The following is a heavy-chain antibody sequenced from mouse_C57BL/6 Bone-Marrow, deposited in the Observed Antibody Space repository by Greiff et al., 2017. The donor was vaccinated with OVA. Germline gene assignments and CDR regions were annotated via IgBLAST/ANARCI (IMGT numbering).Heavy chain of an antibody. CDR1: GYTFTSYT. Sequence: VKLMESGAELARPGASVKMSCTASGYTFTSYTMHWVKQRPGQGLEWIGYINPSSGYTKYNQKFKDKATLTADKSSSTAYMQLSSLTSEDSAVYYCASAELGLWYFDVWGTGTTVTVSS. J-gene: IGHJ1*03. CDR2: INPSSGYT. D-gene: IGHD4-1*01. CDR3: ASAELGLWYFDV. V-gene: IGHV1-4*01.